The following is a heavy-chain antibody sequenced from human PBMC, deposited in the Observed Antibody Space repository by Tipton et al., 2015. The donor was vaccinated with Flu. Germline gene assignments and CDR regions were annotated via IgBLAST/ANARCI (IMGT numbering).Heavy chain of an antibody. CDR3: ARSLNRCSGGSCYSGYYYYYGMDV. Sequence: SLRLSCAASGFTLSSYAMHWVRQAPDKGLEWVAVISDDGSNKIYADSVKGRFTISRDNFQNTVYLQMNSLRADDTAVYYCARSLNRCSGGSCYSGYYYYYGMDVWGQGTTVTVSS. J-gene: IGHJ6*02. CDR1: GFTLSSYA. V-gene: IGHV3-30*07. D-gene: IGHD2-15*01. CDR2: ISDDGSNK.